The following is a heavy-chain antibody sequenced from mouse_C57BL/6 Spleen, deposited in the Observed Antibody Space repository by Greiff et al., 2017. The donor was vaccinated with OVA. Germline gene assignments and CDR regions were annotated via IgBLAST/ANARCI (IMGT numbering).Heavy chain of an antibody. J-gene: IGHJ4*01. CDR1: GYTFTDYY. Sequence: VQLQQSGPVLVKPGASVKMSCKASGYTFTDYYMNWVKQSHGKSLEWIGVINPYNGGTSYNQKFKGKATLTVDKSSSTAYMELNSLTSEDSAVYYCARRGYGSSSMDYWGQGTSVTVSS. CDR2: INPYNGGT. D-gene: IGHD1-1*01. CDR3: ARRGYGSSSMDY. V-gene: IGHV1-19*01.